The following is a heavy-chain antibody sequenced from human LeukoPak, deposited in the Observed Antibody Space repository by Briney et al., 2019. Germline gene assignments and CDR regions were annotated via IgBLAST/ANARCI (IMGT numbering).Heavy chain of an antibody. CDR2: INHSGST. D-gene: IGHD3-10*01. J-gene: IGHJ3*02. CDR3: ARDKKQWFGEHDAFDI. V-gene: IGHV4-34*01. Sequence: SETLPLTCAVYGGSFSGYYWSWIRQPPGKGLEWIGEINHSGSTNYNPSLKSRVTISVDTSKNQFSLKLSSVTAADTAVYYCARDKKQWFGEHDAFDIWGQGTMVTVSS. CDR1: GGSFSGYY.